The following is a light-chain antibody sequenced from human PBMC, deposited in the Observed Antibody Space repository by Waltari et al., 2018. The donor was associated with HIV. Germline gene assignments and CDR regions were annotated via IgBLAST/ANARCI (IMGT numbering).Light chain of an antibody. CDR1: PSISAK. J-gene: IGKJ2*01. CDR3: QQYDSGPRGIT. CDR2: QAA. V-gene: IGKV3-15*01. Sequence: EIVMTQSPLTLSVSPGQRVTHSFRASPSISAKVAWYQQRPGQAPRLLIYQAATRPTGIPARFSGSGSGTEFTLTMSSLQAEDFATYFCQQYDSGPRGITFGQGTMLEIK.